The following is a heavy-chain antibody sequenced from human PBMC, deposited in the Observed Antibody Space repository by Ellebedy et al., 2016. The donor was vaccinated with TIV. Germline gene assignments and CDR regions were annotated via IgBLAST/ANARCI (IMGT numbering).Heavy chain of an antibody. V-gene: IGHV3-7*03. CDR3: VRDGPAAGSDFDY. CDR2: INQDGSEK. J-gene: IGHJ4*02. CDR1: GFTFSSYW. D-gene: IGHD6-25*01. Sequence: GGSLRLSCEASGFTFSSYWMVWVRQAPGKGLEWVANINQDGSEKYYVDSVKGRFAISRDNAKNSLYLQMNSLRAEDTAVFYCVRDGPAAGSDFDYWGQGTLVTVSS.